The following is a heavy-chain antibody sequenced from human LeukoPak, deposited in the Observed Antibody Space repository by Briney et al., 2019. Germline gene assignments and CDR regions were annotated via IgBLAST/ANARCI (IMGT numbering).Heavy chain of an antibody. D-gene: IGHD2-2*01. CDR2: INPSGGST. V-gene: IGHV1-46*01. CDR3: ARVRYCSSTSCPKMKALDP. CDR1: GYTFTSYY. J-gene: IGHJ5*02. Sequence: ASVTVSCKASGYTFTSYYMHWVRQAPGQGLEGMGIINPSGGSTIYAQKFQGRVTITRDMSTSTVYMELSSLRSEDTAVYYCARVRYCSSTSCPKMKALDPWGQGTLVTVSS.